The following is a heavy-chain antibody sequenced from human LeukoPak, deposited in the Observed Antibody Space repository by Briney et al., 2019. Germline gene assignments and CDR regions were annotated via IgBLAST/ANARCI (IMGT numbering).Heavy chain of an antibody. CDR3: ARGPYSYDSSGAFDI. V-gene: IGHV4-38-2*02. Sequence: PSETLSLTCTVSGYSISSGYYWGWIRQPPGKGLEWIGSIHYSGSTNYNPSLKSRVTISVDTSKNQFSLKLSSVTAADTAVYFCARGPYSYDSSGAFDIWGQGTMVTVSS. J-gene: IGHJ3*02. D-gene: IGHD3-22*01. CDR1: GYSISSGYY. CDR2: IHYSGST.